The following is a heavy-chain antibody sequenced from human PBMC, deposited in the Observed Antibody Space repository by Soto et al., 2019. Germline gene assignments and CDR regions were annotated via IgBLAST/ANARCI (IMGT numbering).Heavy chain of an antibody. CDR3: ARQSRYSSSWYYFDY. J-gene: IGHJ4*02. CDR2: IYYSGST. Sequence: SETLSLTCTVSGGSISSSSYYWGWIRQPPGKGLEWIGSIYYSGSTYYNPSLKSRVTISVDTSKNQFSLKLSSVAAADTAVYYCARQSRYSSSWYYFDYWGQGTLVTVSS. V-gene: IGHV4-39*01. D-gene: IGHD6-13*01. CDR1: GGSISSSSYY.